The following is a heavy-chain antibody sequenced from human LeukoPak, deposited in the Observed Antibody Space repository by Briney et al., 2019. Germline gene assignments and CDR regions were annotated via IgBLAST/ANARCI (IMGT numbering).Heavy chain of an antibody. CDR3: ARWIQLWTYIDY. CDR1: GFTFSTYW. Sequence: GGSLRLSCAASGFTFSTYWMSWVRQAPGKGREGGANIKQDGSEKYYVDSVKGRFTISRDNAKNSLYLQMNSLRAEDTAVYYCARWIQLWTYIDYWGQGTLVTVSS. J-gene: IGHJ4*02. D-gene: IGHD5-18*01. V-gene: IGHV3-7*01. CDR2: IKQDGSEK.